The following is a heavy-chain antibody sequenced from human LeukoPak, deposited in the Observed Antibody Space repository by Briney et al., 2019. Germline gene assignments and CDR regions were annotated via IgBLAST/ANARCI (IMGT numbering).Heavy chain of an antibody. D-gene: IGHD1-7*01. CDR2: ISGGSADT. J-gene: IGHJ6*02. Sequence: PGGSLRLSCAASGFTFSDYYMSWIRQAPGKGLEWVSYISGGSADTNYADSVKGRFTISRGNAKNSLYLQMNSLRAEDTAVYYCARANYILDVWGQGITVTVSS. CDR3: ARANYILDV. V-gene: IGHV3-11*06. CDR1: GFTFSDYY.